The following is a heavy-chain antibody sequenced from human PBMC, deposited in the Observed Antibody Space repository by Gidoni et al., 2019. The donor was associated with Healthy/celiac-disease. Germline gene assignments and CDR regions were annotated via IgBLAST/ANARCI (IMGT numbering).Heavy chain of an antibody. V-gene: IGHV4-31*01. J-gene: IGHJ4*02. CDR2: IYYSGST. D-gene: IGHD3-10*01. Sequence: QVQLQESGPGLVQPSQTLSLTCTVPGGSISSGGYYWSWIRQHPGKGLEWFGYIYYSGSTYYNPSLKSQVTISVDTSKNQFSLKLSSVTAADTAVYYCARDRPYYYGSGSQGYYFDYWGQGTLVTVSS. CDR1: GGSISSGGYY. CDR3: ARDRPYYYGSGSQGYYFDY.